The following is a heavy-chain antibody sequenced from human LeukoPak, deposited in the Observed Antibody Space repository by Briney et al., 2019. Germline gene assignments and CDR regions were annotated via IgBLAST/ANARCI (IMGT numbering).Heavy chain of an antibody. Sequence: GATVKVSCKASGYTFTGYYMHWVRQAPGQGLEWMGWINPNSGGTNYAQKFQGRVTMTRDTSISTAYMELSSLRSEDTAVYYCARVRRRGAARDAFDIWGQGTMVTVSS. CDR2: INPNSGGT. CDR3: ARVRRRGAARDAFDI. J-gene: IGHJ3*02. D-gene: IGHD6-13*01. CDR1: GYTFTGYY. V-gene: IGHV1-2*02.